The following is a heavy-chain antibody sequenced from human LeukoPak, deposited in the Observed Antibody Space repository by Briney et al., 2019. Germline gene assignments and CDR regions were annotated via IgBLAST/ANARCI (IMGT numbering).Heavy chain of an antibody. D-gene: IGHD3-22*01. CDR1: GFTFSIYA. Sequence: GGSLRLSCAASGFTFSIYAMSWVRQAPGKGLEWVSAISGSGGTAYYADSVKGRFTISRDNAKNSLYLQMNSLRAEDTAVYYCARDLSYYYDSSGSGPYYFDYWGQGTLVTVSS. CDR3: ARDLSYYYDSSGSGPYYFDY. CDR2: ISGSGGTA. V-gene: IGHV3-23*01. J-gene: IGHJ4*02.